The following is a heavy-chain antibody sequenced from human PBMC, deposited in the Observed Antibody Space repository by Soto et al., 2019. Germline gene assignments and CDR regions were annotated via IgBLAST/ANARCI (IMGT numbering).Heavy chain of an antibody. J-gene: IGHJ4*02. V-gene: IGHV4-34*01. Sequence: QVQLQQSGAGLLKPSETLSLTCAVYGESFSGHIWTRIRQTPGKGLQWIGQINHSGSASYNPSLKSRVTISVHPSNSQFSLELSSVTAADTAVYYCARGLITGSHYSGGWYYFDSWGQGTQVTVSS. CDR2: INHSGSA. CDR3: ARGLITGSHYSGGWYYFDS. CDR1: GESFSGHI. D-gene: IGHD6-19*01.